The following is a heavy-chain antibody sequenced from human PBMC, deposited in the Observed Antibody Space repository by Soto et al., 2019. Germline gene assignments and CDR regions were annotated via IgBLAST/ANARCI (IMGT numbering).Heavy chain of an antibody. D-gene: IGHD4-17*01. Sequence: QLVQSGAAVKEPGESLKIACKGSGFSFTTYWIAWVRQMPGKGLEWMGIIYPGHSKTTYSPSFQGQVTISADKSISTAYLQWSSLKASDTAMYYCARDLDYGGNSEASYVWGQGTMVTVSS. V-gene: IGHV5-51*03. J-gene: IGHJ3*01. CDR2: IYPGHSKT. CDR1: GFSFTTYW. CDR3: ARDLDYGGNSEASYV.